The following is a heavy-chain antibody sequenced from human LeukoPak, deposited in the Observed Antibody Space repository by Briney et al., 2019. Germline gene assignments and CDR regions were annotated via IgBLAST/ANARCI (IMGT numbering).Heavy chain of an antibody. J-gene: IGHJ4*02. CDR3: AKSGKGARGVFDY. CDR1: GGSISGYY. V-gene: IGHV4-4*07. CDR2: INPSGST. D-gene: IGHD1-26*01. Sequence: PSETLSLTCTVSGGSISGYYWSWIRQPAGKGLEWIGRINPSGSTNYNPSLKSRVTISVDTSKNQFSLKLSSVTAADTAVYYCAKSGKGARGVFDYCGQGTLVTVSS.